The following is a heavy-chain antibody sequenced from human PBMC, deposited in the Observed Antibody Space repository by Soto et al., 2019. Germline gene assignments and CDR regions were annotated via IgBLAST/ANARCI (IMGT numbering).Heavy chain of an antibody. J-gene: IGHJ6*02. D-gene: IGHD2-2*01. Sequence: QVQLQQSGPGLVKPSQTLSLTCAISGDSVSSNSAAWNWIRQSPSRGLEWLGRTYYRSKWYNDFAVSVKRRLTLNPAPSKNQFSLQLNSVTPADTAVYSCARGGIVVVPAAIDYYYYGMDVWGQGTTVTVSS. CDR3: ARGGIVVVPAAIDYYYYGMDV. CDR1: GDSVSSNSAA. CDR2: TYYRSKWYN. V-gene: IGHV6-1*01.